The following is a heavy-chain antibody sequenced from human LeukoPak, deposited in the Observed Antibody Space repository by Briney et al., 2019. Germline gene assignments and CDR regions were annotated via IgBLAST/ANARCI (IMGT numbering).Heavy chain of an antibody. D-gene: IGHD4-17*01. V-gene: IGHV3-23*01. CDR3: ATREKGTTGRFFDY. Sequence: GGSLRLSCAASGFTFTNYAMTWVRQAPGKGLEWVSGISEGVGNTYYADSVKGRFTISRDHSKNTLYLQMNSLRAEDTALYYCATREKGTTGRFFDYWGQGTLVTVSS. CDR2: ISEGVGNT. J-gene: IGHJ4*02. CDR1: GFTFTNYA.